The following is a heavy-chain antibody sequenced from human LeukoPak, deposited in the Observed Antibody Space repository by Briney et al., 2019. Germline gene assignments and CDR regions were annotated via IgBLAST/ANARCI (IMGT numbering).Heavy chain of an antibody. Sequence: ASVNVSCKVSGYTLTELSMHWVRQAPGKGLEWMGGFDPEDGETIYAQKFQGRVTMTEHTSTDTAYMELSSLRSEDTAVYYCATATYYYDSSGYHTWGQGTLVTVSS. D-gene: IGHD3-22*01. V-gene: IGHV1-24*01. CDR3: ATATYYYDSSGYHT. J-gene: IGHJ5*02. CDR1: GYTLTELS. CDR2: FDPEDGET.